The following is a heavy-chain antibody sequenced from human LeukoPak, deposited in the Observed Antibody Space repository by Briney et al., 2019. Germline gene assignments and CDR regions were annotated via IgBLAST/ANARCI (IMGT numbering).Heavy chain of an antibody. D-gene: IGHD5-18*01. CDR1: GGSISSYY. CDR3: ARDLGVMVRAFDI. J-gene: IGHJ3*02. CDR2: IYYSGST. V-gene: IGHV4-59*01. Sequence: SETLSLTCTVSGGSISSYYWSWIRQPPGKRLEWIGYIYYSGSTSYNPSLKSRVTISVDMSKNQISLKLSSVTAADTAVYYCARDLGVMVRAFDIWGQGTMVTVSS.